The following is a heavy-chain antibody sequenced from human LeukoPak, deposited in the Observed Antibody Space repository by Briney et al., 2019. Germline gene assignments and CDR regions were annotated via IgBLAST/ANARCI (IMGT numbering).Heavy chain of an antibody. D-gene: IGHD3-3*01. CDR1: GLAFSSYS. Sequence: GGSLRLSCVASGLAFSSYSMHWVRQAPGKGLVWVGVTSYDGSDEYYTDSVKGRFTISRDNSKNTVYLQMNSLRADDTAVYYCARDFTPEWFDIHWGQGTLVTVS. V-gene: IGHV3-30*04. CDR2: TSYDGSDE. CDR3: ARDFTPEWFDIH. J-gene: IGHJ4*02.